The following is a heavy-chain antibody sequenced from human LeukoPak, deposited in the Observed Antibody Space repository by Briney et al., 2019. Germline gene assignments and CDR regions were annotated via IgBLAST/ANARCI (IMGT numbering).Heavy chain of an antibody. CDR3: AREYSTHHDH. D-gene: IGHD6-13*01. J-gene: IGHJ5*02. CDR2: VNPNSGVT. V-gene: IGHV1-2*02. CDR1: AYIFTGYY. Sequence: ASVTVSFTASAYIFTGYYMHWVRQAPGQGREWVGWVNPNSGVTNYAQKFQGRVTMTRDTSISTVYMELSRLRSDDTAVYYCAREYSTHHDHWGQGTLVTVSS.